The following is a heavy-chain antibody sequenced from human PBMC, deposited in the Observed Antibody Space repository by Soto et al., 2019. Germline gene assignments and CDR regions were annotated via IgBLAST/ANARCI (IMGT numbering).Heavy chain of an antibody. CDR3: ARDFTTAETPGDDFDY. CDR1: GFTFSSDW. Sequence: PGGSLRLSCAASGFTFSSDWMHWVRQAPGKGLVWVSRINTDGSDTSYADSVKGRFTISRDNSRNTVHLQMNSLSAEDTAVYYCARDFTTAETPGDDFDYWGQGIPVTVSS. J-gene: IGHJ4*02. CDR2: INTDGSDT. D-gene: IGHD4-17*01. V-gene: IGHV3-74*01.